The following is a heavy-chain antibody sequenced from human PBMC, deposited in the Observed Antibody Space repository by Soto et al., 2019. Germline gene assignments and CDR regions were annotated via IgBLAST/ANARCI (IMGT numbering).Heavy chain of an antibody. J-gene: IGHJ6*02. Sequence: QVQLQESGPGLVKPSETLSLTCTVSGGSVSSGSYYWSWIRQPPGKGLEWIGYIYYSGSTNYNPPLKSRVTISVDTSKNQFSLKLSSVTAADTAVYYCARAFWSGYYYYYYGMDVWGQGTTVTVS. CDR3: ARAFWSGYYYYYYGMDV. CDR1: GGSVSSGSYY. CDR2: IYYSGST. V-gene: IGHV4-61*01. D-gene: IGHD3-3*01.